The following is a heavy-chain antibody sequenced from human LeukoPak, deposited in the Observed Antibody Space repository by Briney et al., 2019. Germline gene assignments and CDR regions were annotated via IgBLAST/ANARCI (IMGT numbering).Heavy chain of an antibody. J-gene: IGHJ3*02. CDR3: ARDLAVAGFGAFDI. V-gene: IGHV4-4*07. CDR2: IYTSGST. D-gene: IGHD6-19*01. CDR1: GGSISSYY. Sequence: SETLSLTCTVSGGSISSYYWSWIRQPAGKGLEWIGRIYTSGSTNYNPSLKSRVTMSVDTPKNQFSLKLSSVTAADTAVYYCARDLAVAGFGAFDIWGQGTMVTVSS.